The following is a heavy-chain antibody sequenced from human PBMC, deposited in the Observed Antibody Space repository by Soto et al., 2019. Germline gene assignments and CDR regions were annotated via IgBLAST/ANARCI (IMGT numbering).Heavy chain of an antibody. CDR3: ARQTYGDYVGYFDT. V-gene: IGHV4-30-2*01. CDR2: TSHSGNP. CDR1: GDTISTGGYS. D-gene: IGHD4-17*01. J-gene: IGHJ5*02. Sequence: QLQLQESGSRLVKSSETLSLTCAVSGDTISTGGYSWAWIRQPPGNALEWIGHTSHSGNPYYNPSLKRRVIISVDRPKNQFALKPSSVTAADTSVYYGARQTYGDYVGYFDTWGQATLVTVSS.